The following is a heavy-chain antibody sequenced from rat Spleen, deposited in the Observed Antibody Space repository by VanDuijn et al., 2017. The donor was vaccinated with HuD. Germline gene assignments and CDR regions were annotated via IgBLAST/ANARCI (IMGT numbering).Heavy chain of an antibody. CDR1: GFSLTNNS. D-gene: IGHD1-10*01. J-gene: IGHJ1*01. V-gene: IGHV2-15*01. Sequence: QVQLKESGPGLMQPSETLSLTCTVSGFSLTNNSVGWVRQPTGKGLEWMGVIWTGGSTDYNSALKSRLSISRDTSKSQVFLKMNSLQTEDTAIYFCTRPNNPYWYFDFWGPGTMVTVSS. CDR2: IWTGGST. CDR3: TRPNNPYWYFDF.